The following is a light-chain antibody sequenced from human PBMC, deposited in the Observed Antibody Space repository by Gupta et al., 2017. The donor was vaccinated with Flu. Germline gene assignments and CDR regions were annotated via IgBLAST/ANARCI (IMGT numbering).Light chain of an antibody. CDR2: ENN. CDR3: GTWDSSLDAGV. CDR1: YSSIGTNY. J-gene: IGLJ3*02. Sequence: QSVFTQPPSVSAAPGQTVTISCPCSYSSIGTNYVSWYQQLPGTAPKLLIYENNKRPSGIPDRFSGSKSDTSATLGITGLQPGDEADYYCGTWDSSLDAGVFGGGTILTVL. V-gene: IGLV1-51*02.